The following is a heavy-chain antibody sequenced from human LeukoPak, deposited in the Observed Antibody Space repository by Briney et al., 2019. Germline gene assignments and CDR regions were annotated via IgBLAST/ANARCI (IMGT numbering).Heavy chain of an antibody. V-gene: IGHV3-7*01. J-gene: IGHJ6*03. CDR2: IKQDGSEK. Sequence: GGSLRLSCAASEFTFSSYWMSWVRQAPGKGLEWVANIKQDGSEKYYVDSVKGRFTISRDNAKNSLYLQMNSLRAEDTAVYYCARDLAWYSSPAYYYYMDVWGKGTTVTVSS. D-gene: IGHD6-13*01. CDR3: ARDLAWYSSPAYYYYMDV. CDR1: EFTFSSYW.